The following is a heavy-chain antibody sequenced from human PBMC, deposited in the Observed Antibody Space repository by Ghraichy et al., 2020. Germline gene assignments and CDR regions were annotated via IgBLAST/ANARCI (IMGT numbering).Heavy chain of an antibody. CDR3: ARDASLLHCSGYCPDAFDI. V-gene: IGHV3-48*03. CDR1: RFTFSNYE. J-gene: IGHJ3*02. Sequence: GGSLRLSCAASRFTFSNYEMTWVRQAPGKGLEWISYINTGGDYKNYAGSVAGRFTLSRDNAKNSLYLQMNSLRAEDTAVYYCARDASLLHCSGYCPDAFDIWGQGTVVTVSS. CDR2: INTGGDYK. D-gene: IGHD2-21*02.